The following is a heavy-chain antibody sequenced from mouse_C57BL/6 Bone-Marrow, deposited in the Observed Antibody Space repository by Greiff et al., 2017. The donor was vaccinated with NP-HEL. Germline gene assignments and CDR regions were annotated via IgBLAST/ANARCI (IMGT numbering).Heavy chain of an antibody. Sequence: DVHLVESGAGLVKPGASLKLSCAASGSTFSDYGMHWVRQAPEKGLEWVAYISSGSSTIYYADTVKGRVTISRDNAKNTLFLQMTRLRSEDTAMYYCARTDDYYSYYAIDYWGQGTSVTVSS. CDR1: GSTFSDYG. J-gene: IGHJ4*01. D-gene: IGHD2-3*01. CDR3: ARTDDYYSYYAIDY. CDR2: ISSGSSTI. V-gene: IGHV5-17*01.